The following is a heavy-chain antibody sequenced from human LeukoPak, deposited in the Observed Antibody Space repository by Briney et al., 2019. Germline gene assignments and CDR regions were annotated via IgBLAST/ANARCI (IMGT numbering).Heavy chain of an antibody. CDR3: ARDYWWNYDY. J-gene: IGHJ4*02. CDR2: ISKDGSDK. V-gene: IGHV3-30-3*01. Sequence: GGSLRLSCAASGFTFSDYAMHWVRQAPGKGLEWVAVISKDGSDKYYPGSARGRFTISRDNSKNTIYLQMDSLRAEDTAIYYCARDYWWNYDYWGQGTLVTVSS. CDR1: GFTFSDYA. D-gene: IGHD1-7*01.